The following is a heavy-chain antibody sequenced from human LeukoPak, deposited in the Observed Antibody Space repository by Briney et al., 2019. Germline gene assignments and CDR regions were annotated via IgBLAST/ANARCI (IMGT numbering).Heavy chain of an antibody. Sequence: ASVKVSCKASGVTFTSSAMQWVRQARGQRLEWIGWIVVGSGNTNYAQKFQERVTITRDMSTSTAYMELSSLRSEDTAVYYCAAVPGYSSGWHPYNWFDPWGQGTLVTVSS. V-gene: IGHV1-58*02. CDR2: IVVGSGNT. J-gene: IGHJ5*02. CDR3: AAVPGYSSGWHPYNWFDP. D-gene: IGHD6-19*01. CDR1: GVTFTSSA.